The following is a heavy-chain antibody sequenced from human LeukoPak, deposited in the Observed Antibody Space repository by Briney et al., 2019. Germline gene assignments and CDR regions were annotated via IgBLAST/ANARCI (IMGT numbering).Heavy chain of an antibody. J-gene: IGHJ5*02. CDR1: GFTVSSNY. Sequence: AGGSLRLSCAASGFTVSSNYMSWVRQAPGKGLEWVSVIYSGGSTYYADSVKGRFTISRDNSKNTLYLQMNSLRAEDTAVYYCTVSGDWNDGGFWFDPWGQGTLVTVSS. CDR2: IYSGGST. D-gene: IGHD1-1*01. V-gene: IGHV3-53*01. CDR3: TVSGDWNDGGFWFDP.